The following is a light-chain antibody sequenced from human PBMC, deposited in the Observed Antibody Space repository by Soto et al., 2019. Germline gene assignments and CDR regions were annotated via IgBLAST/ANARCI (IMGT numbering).Light chain of an antibody. Sequence: EVVMTQSPATLSVSLGDRATLSCRASQSVSSNLAWYQQKPGQAPRLLIYGASTRATGIPARFSGSGSGTEFTLTISSLQPDDVATYYCQQYNSYSQFTFGPGTKVDIK. CDR2: GAS. CDR3: QQYNSYSQFT. J-gene: IGKJ3*01. V-gene: IGKV3-15*01. CDR1: QSVSSN.